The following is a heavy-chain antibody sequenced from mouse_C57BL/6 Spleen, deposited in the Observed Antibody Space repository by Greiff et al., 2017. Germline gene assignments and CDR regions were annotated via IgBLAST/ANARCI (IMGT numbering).Heavy chain of an antibody. Sequence: VQLQESGPELVKPGASVKISCKASGYAFSSSWMNWVKQRPGKGLEWIGRIYPGDGDTNYNGKFKGKATLTADKSSSTAYMQLSSLTSEDSAVYFCAREGNYDYDEDYAMDYWGQGTSVTVSS. CDR2: IYPGDGDT. CDR3: AREGNYDYDEDYAMDY. V-gene: IGHV1-82*01. CDR1: GYAFSSSW. J-gene: IGHJ4*01. D-gene: IGHD2-4*01.